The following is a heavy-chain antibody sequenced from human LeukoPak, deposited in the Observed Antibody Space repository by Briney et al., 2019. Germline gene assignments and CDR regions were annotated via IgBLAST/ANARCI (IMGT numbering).Heavy chain of an antibody. J-gene: IGHJ6*02. CDR3: ARVINPHGGMTMDV. CDR1: GGSFSGYY. CDR2: VHSGGAA. V-gene: IGHV4-34*11. Sequence: SETLSLTCAVYGGSFSGYYWGWIRQPPGKGLEWIGYVHSGGAARNNPSLKSRAVVSIDTSKSQFSLKLRSVIAADTAVYYCARVINPHGGMTMDVWGQGTTVTIS. D-gene: IGHD3-16*01.